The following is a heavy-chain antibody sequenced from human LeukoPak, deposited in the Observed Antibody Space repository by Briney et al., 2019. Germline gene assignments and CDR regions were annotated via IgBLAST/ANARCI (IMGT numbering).Heavy chain of an antibody. Sequence: GGSLRLSCAASGFTFSSYAMSWVRQAPGKGLEWVANIKQDGSEKYYVDSVKGRFTISRDNAKNSLYLQLNSLRAEDTAVYYCARDGGYYYDSSAPGDYWGQGTLVTASS. J-gene: IGHJ4*02. V-gene: IGHV3-7*01. CDR1: GFTFSSYA. CDR2: IKQDGSEK. D-gene: IGHD3-22*01. CDR3: ARDGGYYYDSSAPGDY.